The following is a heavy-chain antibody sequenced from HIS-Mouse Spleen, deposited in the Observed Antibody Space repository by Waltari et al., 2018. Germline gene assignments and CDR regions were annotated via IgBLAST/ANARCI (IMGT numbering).Heavy chain of an antibody. J-gene: IGHJ6*02. Sequence: QVQLQESGPGLVKPSETLSLTCTVSGYSLSRGYYWGWIRPPPGRGPEWIGRIYHSGSTYYNPSLKSRVTISVDTSKNQFSLKLSSVTAADTAVYYCARDLTTVVTESYYYGMDVWGQGTTVTVSS. CDR3: ARDLTTVVTESYYYGMDV. CDR1: GYSLSRGYY. V-gene: IGHV4-38-2*02. CDR2: IYHSGST. D-gene: IGHD4-17*01.